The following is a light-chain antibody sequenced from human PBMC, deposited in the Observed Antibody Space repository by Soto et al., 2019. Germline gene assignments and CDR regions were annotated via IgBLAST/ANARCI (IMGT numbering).Light chain of an antibody. V-gene: IGLV2-23*01. J-gene: IGLJ1*01. CDR1: SSDIGSHNL. CDR2: EGS. CDR3: CSYAGTTSYV. Sequence: QSALTQPASVSGSPGQSITISCTGISSDIGSHNLVSWYQQHPGKAPKLMIHEGSKRPSGVSNRFSASKSGNTASPTISGLQAEDEADYYCCSYAGTTSYVFGTGTKLTVL.